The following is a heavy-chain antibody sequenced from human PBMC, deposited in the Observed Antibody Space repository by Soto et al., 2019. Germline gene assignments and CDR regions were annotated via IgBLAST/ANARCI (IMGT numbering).Heavy chain of an antibody. J-gene: IGHJ5*02. D-gene: IGHD4-4*01. CDR3: ALTDYSNDGWFDP. V-gene: IGHV4-59*01. Sequence: SETLSLTCAVYAGSFSHYYWNWIRQSPGKGLEWIGYIYYSGSTNYNPSLKSRVTISLDTSKNQFSLKLSSVTAADTAVYYCALTDYSNDGWFDPWGQGTLVTVSS. CDR1: AGSFSHYY. CDR2: IYYSGST.